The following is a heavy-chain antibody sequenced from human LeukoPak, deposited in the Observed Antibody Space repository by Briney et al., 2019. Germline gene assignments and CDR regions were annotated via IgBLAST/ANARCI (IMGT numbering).Heavy chain of an antibody. CDR1: GFTFSSYW. Sequence: GGSLRLSCAASGFTFSSYWMSWVRQAPGKGLEWVSSISSSSSYIYYADSVKGRFTISRDNAKNSLYLQMNSLRAEDTAVYYCARDDYGDYGLDYWGQGTLVTVSS. J-gene: IGHJ4*02. V-gene: IGHV3-21*01. CDR2: ISSSSSYI. D-gene: IGHD4-17*01. CDR3: ARDDYGDYGLDY.